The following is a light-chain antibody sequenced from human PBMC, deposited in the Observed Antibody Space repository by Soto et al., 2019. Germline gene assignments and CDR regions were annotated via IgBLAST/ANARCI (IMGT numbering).Light chain of an antibody. CDR1: QSVSNNY. Sequence: EIVLTQSPGTLSLSPGERATLSCRASQSVSNNYLAWYQQKPGQAPRLLIYGASNRATGIPDRFSGSGSGTDFTLTISRLDPEDFAVYYCQQYESSIPTFGQGTKADIK. V-gene: IGKV3-20*01. CDR3: QQYESSIPT. CDR2: GAS. J-gene: IGKJ1*01.